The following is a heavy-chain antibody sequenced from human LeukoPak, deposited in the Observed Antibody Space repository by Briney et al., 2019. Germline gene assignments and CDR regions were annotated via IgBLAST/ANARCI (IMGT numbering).Heavy chain of an antibody. CDR3: ARVHLDVTTVTLADQYYFDY. Sequence: GGSLRLSCAASGFSVSNYYMSWVRQPPGKGLEWVSVMYTGGGRYYGDSVKGRFTISRDNAKNSLYLQMNSLRAEDTAVYYCARVHLDVTTVTLADQYYFDYWGQGTLVTVSS. CDR2: MYTGGGR. V-gene: IGHV3-66*01. J-gene: IGHJ4*02. D-gene: IGHD4-17*01. CDR1: GFSVSNYY.